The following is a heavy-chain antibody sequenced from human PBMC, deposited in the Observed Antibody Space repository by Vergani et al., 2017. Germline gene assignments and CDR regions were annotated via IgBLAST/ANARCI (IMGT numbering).Heavy chain of an antibody. CDR3: AGDSDDSSGYYRPWGMDV. J-gene: IGHJ6*02. D-gene: IGHD3-22*01. CDR2: IWYDGSNK. Sequence: QVQLVESGGGVVQPGRSLRLSCAASGFTFSSYGMHWVRQAPGKGLEWVAFIWYDGSNKYYADSVKGRFTISRDNSKNTLYLQMNSLRAEDTAVYYCAGDSDDSSGYYRPWGMDVWGQGTTVTVSS. V-gene: IGHV3-33*01. CDR1: GFTFSSYG.